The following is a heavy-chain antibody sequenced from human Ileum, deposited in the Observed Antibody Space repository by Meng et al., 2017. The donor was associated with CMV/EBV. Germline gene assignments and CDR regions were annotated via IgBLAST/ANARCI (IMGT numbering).Heavy chain of an antibody. J-gene: IGHJ4*02. CDR3: ARDLIATSYFDY. CDR2: IYYSGST. Sequence: GSLRLSCTVSGGSISSYYWSWIRQPPGKGLEWIGYIYYSGSTNYNPSLKSRVTISVDTSKNQFPLKLSSVTAADTAVYYCARDLIATSYFDYWGQGTLVTVSS. CDR1: GGSISSYY. V-gene: IGHV4-59*01. D-gene: IGHD1-26*01.